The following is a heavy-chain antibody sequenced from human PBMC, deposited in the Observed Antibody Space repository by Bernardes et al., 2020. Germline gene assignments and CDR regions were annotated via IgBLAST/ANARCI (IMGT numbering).Heavy chain of an antibody. V-gene: IGHV4-59*01. CDR1: GGSFSAYC. Sequence: SETLSLTCAVYGGSFSAYCWSWIRQPPGKRLEWIGYISYSGSTNYNPSLKSRVTISVDTSRNQFSLTLNSVTTVDTAVYYCAAGPNQDFFDFWGQGTLVTVSS. J-gene: IGHJ4*02. CDR3: AAGPNQDFFDF. D-gene: IGHD2-2*01. CDR2: ISYSGST.